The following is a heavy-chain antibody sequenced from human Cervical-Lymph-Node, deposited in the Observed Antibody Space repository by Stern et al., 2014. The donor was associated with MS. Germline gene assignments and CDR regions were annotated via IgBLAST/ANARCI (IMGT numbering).Heavy chain of an antibody. CDR3: ARGYGEYYYGMDV. Sequence: QVQLLQPGAEVRKPRASVKVSCKTSGYTFTSYDINWVRQAPGQGLEWMGYINPNTSDTGYAQKFQGRVAITRKNSIGAAYMELSSLRSEDTAVYFCARGYGEYYYGMDVWGQGTTVTVPS. CDR1: GYTFTSYD. V-gene: IGHV1-8*01. J-gene: IGHJ6*02. CDR2: INPNTSDT. D-gene: IGHD4-17*01.